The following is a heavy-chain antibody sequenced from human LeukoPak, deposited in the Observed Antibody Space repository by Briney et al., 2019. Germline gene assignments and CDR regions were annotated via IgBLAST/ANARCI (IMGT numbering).Heavy chain of an antibody. CDR1: GCSISSSSYY. D-gene: IGHD6-13*01. V-gene: IGHV4-39*01. J-gene: IGHJ4*02. Sequence: PSETLSLTCTVSGCSISSSSYYWGRLRQPPGKGLEWTVGIDCNGSTTYTLSVKITVTISVATSNNQLSLKRRSVTAADTAVYYCARHWVGGSRWYGRRRVSRFDSWGQGTLVTVSS. CDR3: ARHWVGGSRWYGRRRVSRFDS. CDR2: IDCNGST.